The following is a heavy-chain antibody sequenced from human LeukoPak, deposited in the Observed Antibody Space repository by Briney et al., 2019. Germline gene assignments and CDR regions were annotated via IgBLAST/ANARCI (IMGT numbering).Heavy chain of an antibody. CDR1: GYTFTVHY. Sequence: GASVKVSCKASGYTFTVHYLHWLRQAPGQGLEWMGWIKPDSGATNFAHNFQGRVTMTSDTSINTAYMELSSLTSDDSAMYYCARDHDYGPDYWDQGTLVTVSA. J-gene: IGHJ4*02. CDR2: IKPDSGAT. V-gene: IGHV1-2*02. D-gene: IGHD4/OR15-4a*01. CDR3: ARDHDYGPDY.